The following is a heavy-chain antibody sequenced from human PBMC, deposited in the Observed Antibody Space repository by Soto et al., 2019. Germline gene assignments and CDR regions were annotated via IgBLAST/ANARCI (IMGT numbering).Heavy chain of an antibody. CDR3: AKDPRAGSVLGWFDP. J-gene: IGHJ5*02. CDR1: GFTFSSYA. V-gene: IGHV3-23*01. CDR2: ISGSGGST. Sequence: GGSLRLSCAASGFTFSSYAMSWVRQAPGKGLEWVSAISGSGGSTYYADSVKGRFTISRDNSKNTLYLQMNSLRAEDTAVYYCAKDPRAGSVLGWFDPWGQGTLVTVSS. D-gene: IGHD6-13*01.